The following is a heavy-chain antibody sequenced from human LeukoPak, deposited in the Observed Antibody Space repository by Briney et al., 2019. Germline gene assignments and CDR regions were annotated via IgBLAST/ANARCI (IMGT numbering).Heavy chain of an antibody. J-gene: IGHJ4*02. CDR1: GFTFSSYV. V-gene: IGHV3-30*18. CDR2: ISYAGNNE. D-gene: IGHD6-19*01. Sequence: TGGSLRLSCAASGFTFSSYVMHWVRQAPGKGLEWVAVISYAGNNEYYADSVKGRFTISRDNSKNTLYLQMNSLRAEDTAGYYCAKVESSGWYSIDYWGQGTLVTVSS. CDR3: AKVESSGWYSIDY.